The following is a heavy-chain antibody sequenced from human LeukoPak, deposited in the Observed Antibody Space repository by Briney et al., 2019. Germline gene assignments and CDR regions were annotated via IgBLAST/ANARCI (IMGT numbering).Heavy chain of an antibody. J-gene: IGHJ6*02. Sequence: PGGSLRLSCAVSGFTFSTYAMYWVRQAPGKGLEWVAVISYDGSNKYYADSVKGRFTISRDSSKNTLYPQMNSLRAEDTAVYYCARDHYYGSGTSPPRMDVWGQGTTVTVSS. D-gene: IGHD3-10*01. CDR3: ARDHYYGSGTSPPRMDV. CDR1: GFTFSTYA. CDR2: ISYDGSNK. V-gene: IGHV3-30-3*01.